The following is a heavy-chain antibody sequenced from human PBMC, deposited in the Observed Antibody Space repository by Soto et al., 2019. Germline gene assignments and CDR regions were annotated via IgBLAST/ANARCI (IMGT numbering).Heavy chain of an antibody. CDR1: GYTFTSYG. CDR3: ARDLSRYCSGGSCSYGMDV. V-gene: IGHV1-18*01. J-gene: IGHJ6*02. D-gene: IGHD2-15*01. CDR2: ISAYNGNT. Sequence: GAAVKVSCKASGYTFTSYGISWVRQAPGQGLEWMGWISAYNGNTNCAQKLQGRVTMTTDTSTSTAYMELRSLRSDDTAVYYCARDLSRYCSGGSCSYGMDVWGQGTTVTVSS.